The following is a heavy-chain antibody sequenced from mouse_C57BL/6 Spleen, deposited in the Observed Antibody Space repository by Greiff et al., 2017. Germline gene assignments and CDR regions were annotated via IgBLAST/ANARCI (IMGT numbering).Heavy chain of an antibody. CDR3: VRQGSSYAMDY. V-gene: IGHV10-1*01. J-gene: IGHJ4*01. D-gene: IGHD1-1*01. CDR1: GFSFNTYA. Sequence: EVKLMESGGGLVQPKGSLKLSCAASGFSFNTYAMNWVRQAPGKGLEWVARIRSKSNNYATYYADSVKDRFTISRDDSESMLYLQMNNLKTEDTAMYYCVRQGSSYAMDYWGQGTSDTVSS. CDR2: IRSKSNNYAT.